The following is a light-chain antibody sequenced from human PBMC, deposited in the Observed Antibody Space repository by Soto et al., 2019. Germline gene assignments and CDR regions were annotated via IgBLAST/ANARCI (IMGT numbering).Light chain of an antibody. CDR2: GVS. J-gene: IGKJ2*01. V-gene: IGKV1-8*01. CDR3: KKYFSYPYT. CDR1: HRLNTY. Sequence: AIRVPKSHSSVSASTGVRFTITRRASHRLNTYLAWYQQKPGTANKLLIYGVSSLQSGVPSRFSGSGSGTDFTLIISSLQSEECATYYCKKYFSYPYTVGKGTKVAIK.